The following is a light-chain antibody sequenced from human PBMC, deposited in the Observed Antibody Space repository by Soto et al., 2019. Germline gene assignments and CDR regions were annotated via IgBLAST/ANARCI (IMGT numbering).Light chain of an antibody. CDR2: WAS. CDR1: QTVLYSSNNRDY. V-gene: IGKV4-1*01. Sequence: DIVMTQSPDSLAVSLGERATINCRSSQTVLYSSNNRDYLAWYQQKPGQPPKLLIYWASARESGVPDRFSGSGSGTDFTLTISSPQAEDVAVYYCHQYYDSPLTFSGGTKVDIK. CDR3: HQYYDSPLT. J-gene: IGKJ4*01.